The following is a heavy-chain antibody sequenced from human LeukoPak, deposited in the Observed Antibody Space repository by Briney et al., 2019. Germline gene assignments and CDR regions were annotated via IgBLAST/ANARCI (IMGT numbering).Heavy chain of an antibody. Sequence: VASVKVSCKASGYTFTSYDINWVRQATGQGLEWMGWMNPNSGNTGYAQKFQGRVTMTRNTSISTAYMELSSLRSEDTAVYYCASLITTIVVGDPWGQGTLVTVSS. CDR1: GYTFTSYD. J-gene: IGHJ5*02. CDR3: ASLITTIVVGDP. CDR2: MNPNSGNT. D-gene: IGHD3-22*01. V-gene: IGHV1-8*01.